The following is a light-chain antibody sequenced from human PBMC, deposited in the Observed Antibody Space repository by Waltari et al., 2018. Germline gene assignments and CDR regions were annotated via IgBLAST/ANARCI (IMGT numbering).Light chain of an antibody. CDR1: STDLASYNL. Sequence: QSALSQPASVSGSPGQSLTITCTGASTDLASYNLVACYHHHPNRAPKLIIYDATKRPSGISHRFSGAKSGATASLRISGLQADDEADYYCCSYTGSSTSYGCGGGTKVTVL. CDR2: DAT. V-gene: IGLV2-23*01. J-gene: IGLJ1*01. CDR3: CSYTGSSTSYG.